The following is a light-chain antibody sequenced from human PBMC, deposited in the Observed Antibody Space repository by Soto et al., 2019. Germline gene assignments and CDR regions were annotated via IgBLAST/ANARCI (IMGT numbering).Light chain of an antibody. CDR1: HGVINY. CDR2: GAS. Sequence: DIQMTQSPSSPSASLGDRLTITCQASHGVINYLNWYQQKPGKAPKLLIYGASNLETGVPSRFSGSGSGTDFTFTISSLQPEDSATYYCQQHNSYPLTFGGGTKVDIK. J-gene: IGKJ4*01. V-gene: IGKV1-33*01. CDR3: QQHNSYPLT.